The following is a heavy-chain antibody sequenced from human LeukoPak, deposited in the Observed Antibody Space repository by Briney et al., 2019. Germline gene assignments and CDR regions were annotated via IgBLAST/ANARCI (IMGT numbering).Heavy chain of an antibody. Sequence: ASVRVSCKASGYTFTGYDINWVRQATGQGLQWMGWMNPDTGDTGYAQKFQGRVTMTRNTSIDTAYMELSGLTPEDTAVYYCARGIPVAGFDYWGQGTLVTVSS. CDR2: MNPDTGDT. J-gene: IGHJ4*02. CDR3: ARGIPVAGFDY. D-gene: IGHD6-19*01. V-gene: IGHV1-8*01. CDR1: GYTFTGYD.